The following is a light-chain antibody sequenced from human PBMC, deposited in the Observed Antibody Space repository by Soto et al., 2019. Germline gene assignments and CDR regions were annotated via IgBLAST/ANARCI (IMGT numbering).Light chain of an antibody. V-gene: IGLV2-23*01. CDR3: CSYAGSSTPYYV. CDR1: SSDVGSYNL. Sequence: QSALTQPASVSGSPGQSITISCTGTSSDVGSYNLGSWYQQHPGKAPKLMIYEGSTRPSGVSNRFSGYKSGNTAALTISGLQAEDEADDYCCSYAGSSTPYYVFGTGTKFTVL. J-gene: IGLJ1*01. CDR2: EGS.